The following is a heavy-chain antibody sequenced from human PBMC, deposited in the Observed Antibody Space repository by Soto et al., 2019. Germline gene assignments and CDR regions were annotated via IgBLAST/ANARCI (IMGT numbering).Heavy chain of an antibody. CDR2: INPNSGGT. V-gene: IGHV1-2*02. Sequence: ASVKVSCKASGYTFTGYYMHWVPQAPGQGLEWMGWINPNSGGTNYAQKFQGRVTMTRDTSISTAYMELSRLRSDDTAVYYCARGGPLRYFDWLLYYWGQGTLVTVSS. CDR1: GYTFTGYY. CDR3: ARGGPLRYFDWLLYY. J-gene: IGHJ4*02. D-gene: IGHD3-9*01.